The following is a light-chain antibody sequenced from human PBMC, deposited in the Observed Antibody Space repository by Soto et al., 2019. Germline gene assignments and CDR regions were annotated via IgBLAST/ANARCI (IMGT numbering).Light chain of an antibody. V-gene: IGKV1-27*01. J-gene: IGKJ5*01. CDR1: QGISSC. Sequence: DIQLTQSPSSLSASVGYRVTITCRVSQGISSCLNLDRQKPGKVPKFRIYSASNLQSVVPSRFSGSGSGTDFTLTISSLQPEDVATYYGQRNYNAPITFGQGTRMEI. CDR3: QRNYNAPIT. CDR2: SAS.